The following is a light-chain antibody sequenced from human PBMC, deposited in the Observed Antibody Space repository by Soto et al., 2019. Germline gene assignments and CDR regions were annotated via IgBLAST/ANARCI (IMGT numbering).Light chain of an antibody. J-gene: IGKJ1*01. CDR1: QSISTW. CDR2: KAS. Sequence: DIQMTQSPSTLSASLGDRVTITCRASQSISTWLAWYQQKPGKAPKLLIYKASNLESGAPSRFSGSGSGTEFPLTISSLQADDFATYYCQQYVSYCTFGQGTKVEIK. CDR3: QQYVSYCT. V-gene: IGKV1-5*03.